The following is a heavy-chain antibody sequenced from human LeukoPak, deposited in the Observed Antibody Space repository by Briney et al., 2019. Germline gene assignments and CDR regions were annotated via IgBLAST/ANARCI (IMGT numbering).Heavy chain of an antibody. Sequence: PSETLSLTCTVSGGSISSSRYYWGWLRQPPGKGLEWIGNIYYSGSTYYNPSLKSRVTIFVDTSKNHFSLKVNSVTAADTAVYYCARPYYYDSSGYMLDYWGQGTLVTVSS. V-gene: IGHV4-39*02. CDR3: ARPYYYDSSGYMLDY. J-gene: IGHJ4*02. CDR1: GGSISSSRYY. CDR2: IYYSGST. D-gene: IGHD3-22*01.